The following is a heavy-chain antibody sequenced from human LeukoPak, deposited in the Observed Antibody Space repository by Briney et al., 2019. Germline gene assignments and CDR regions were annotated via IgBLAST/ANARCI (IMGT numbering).Heavy chain of an antibody. V-gene: IGHV3-30*02. J-gene: IGHJ4*02. D-gene: IGHD1-26*01. Sequence: GGSLRLSCAASGFTFSSYGMHWVRQAPGRGLEWVAFIRYDGSNKYYADSVKGRFTISRDNSKNALYLQMNSLRAEDTAVYYCAKDLVGANSPLYFDYWGQGTLVTVSS. CDR2: IRYDGSNK. CDR1: GFTFSSYG. CDR3: AKDLVGANSPLYFDY.